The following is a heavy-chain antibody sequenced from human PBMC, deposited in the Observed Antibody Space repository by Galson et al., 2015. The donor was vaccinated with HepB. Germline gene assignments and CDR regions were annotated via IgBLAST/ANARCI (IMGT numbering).Heavy chain of an antibody. CDR1: GFGFPTYW. Sequence: SLRLSCAAFGFGFPTYWMGWVRQAPGKGLEWVANMNQDGSDKKYADSVKGRFTVSRDNGQDSLYLQIHSPRAEDTAVYYCVRPSKTGSYFDSWGQGTLVTVSS. CDR3: VRPSKTGSYFDS. V-gene: IGHV3-7*03. D-gene: IGHD7-27*01. J-gene: IGHJ4*02. CDR2: MNQDGSDK.